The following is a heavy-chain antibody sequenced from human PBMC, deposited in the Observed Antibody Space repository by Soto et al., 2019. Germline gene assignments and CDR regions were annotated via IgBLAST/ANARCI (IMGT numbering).Heavy chain of an antibody. J-gene: IGHJ4*02. CDR3: ARGWGSKWYYFDS. Sequence: SETLSLTCTVSGVSSTSFYWSWIRQSPGKGLEWIGYIFDNGDVKYNPSLMSRLTMSIDMSKNEFSLRLKSVTAADTAMYYCARGWGSKWYYFDSWGEGTLVTVSS. CDR1: GVSSTSFY. D-gene: IGHD3-16*01. CDR2: IFDNGDV. V-gene: IGHV4-59*01.